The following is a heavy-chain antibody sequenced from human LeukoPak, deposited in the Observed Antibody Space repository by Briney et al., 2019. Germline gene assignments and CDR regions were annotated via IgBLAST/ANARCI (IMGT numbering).Heavy chain of an antibody. Sequence: PGGSLRLSCVASGFTFSSYWMSWVRQAPGKGLEWVANIKQDGGEKYYVDSVKGRFTISRDNSNNTLYLQMNSLRAEDTAVYYCARAYCSSTSCYAPDYWGQGTLVTVSS. CDR1: GFTFSSYW. V-gene: IGHV3-7*01. D-gene: IGHD2-2*01. CDR2: IKQDGGEK. J-gene: IGHJ4*02. CDR3: ARAYCSSTSCYAPDY.